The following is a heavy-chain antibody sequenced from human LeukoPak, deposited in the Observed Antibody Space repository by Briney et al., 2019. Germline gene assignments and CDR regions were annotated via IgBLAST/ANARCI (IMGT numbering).Heavy chain of an antibody. D-gene: IGHD1-1*01. J-gene: IGHJ4*02. CDR3: ARRQLERPWFDY. Sequence: SETLSLTCTVSGGSISSSSYYWGWIRQPPGKGLEWIGSIYYSGSTYYNPSLKSRVTISVDTSKNQFSLKLSSVTAADTAVSYCARRQLERPWFDYWGQGTLVTVSS. CDR1: GGSISSSSYY. V-gene: IGHV4-39*01. CDR2: IYYSGST.